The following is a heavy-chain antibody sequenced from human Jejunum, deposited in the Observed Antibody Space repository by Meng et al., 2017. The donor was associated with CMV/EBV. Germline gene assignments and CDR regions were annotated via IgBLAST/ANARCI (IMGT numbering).Heavy chain of an antibody. CDR2: ILVDGVTT. Sequence: LRPSCVASEYTVRSYAMDWVRQAPGKGLEWVSAILVDGVTTFYADSVKGRFTISRDNSKNTMYLQMNSLRAEDTAVYFCARRGQIWGQGTLVTVSS. J-gene: IGHJ4*02. CDR3: ARRGQI. CDR1: EYTVRSYA. V-gene: IGHV3-23*01.